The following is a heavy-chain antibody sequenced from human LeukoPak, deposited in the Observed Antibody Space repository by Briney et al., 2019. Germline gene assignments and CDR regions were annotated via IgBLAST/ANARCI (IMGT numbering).Heavy chain of an antibody. V-gene: IGHV1-2*02. J-gene: IGHJ4*02. CDR1: GYTFTGYY. Sequence: GASVKVSCKASGYTFTGYYMHWVRQAPGQGLEWMGWINPNSGGTNYAQKFQGRVTMTRDTSISTAYMELSRLRSGDTAVYYCAREVPRNISSGYCLDYWGQGTLVTVSS. CDR2: INPNSGGT. D-gene: IGHD3-22*01. CDR3: AREVPRNISSGYCLDY.